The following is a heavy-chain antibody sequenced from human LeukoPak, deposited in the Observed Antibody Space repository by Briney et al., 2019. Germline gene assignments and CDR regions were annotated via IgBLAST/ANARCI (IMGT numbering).Heavy chain of an antibody. CDR2: VSGSGGRT. V-gene: IGHV3-23*01. CDR3: TYGSRYNSGVLHYIDF. D-gene: IGHD3-22*01. CDR1: GVTLNNYA. J-gene: IGHJ6*03. Sequence: PGGSLRPSCAASGVTLNNYASSWVRQAPGKGLEWVSGVSGSGGRTNYVDSVKGRFTISRYNLKNTVHLQLESLSFVDPAVYYVTYGSRYNSGVLHYIDFWGKGTTVTVSS.